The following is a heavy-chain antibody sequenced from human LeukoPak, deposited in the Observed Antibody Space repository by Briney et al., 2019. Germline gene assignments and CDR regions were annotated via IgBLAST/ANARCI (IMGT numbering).Heavy chain of an antibody. D-gene: IGHD6-19*01. Sequence: ASVKVSCKASGGTFSSYAISWVRQAPGQGLEWMGRIIPIFGTANYAQKFQGRVTITTDESTSTAYMELSSLRSEDTAVYYCARGVAVAGNAPYYYYYMDVWGKGTTVTVSS. V-gene: IGHV1-69*05. CDR3: ARGVAVAGNAPYYYYYMDV. CDR1: GGTFSSYA. CDR2: IIPIFGTA. J-gene: IGHJ6*03.